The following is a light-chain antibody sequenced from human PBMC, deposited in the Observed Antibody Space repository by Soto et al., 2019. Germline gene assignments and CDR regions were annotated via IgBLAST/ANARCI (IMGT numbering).Light chain of an antibody. J-gene: IGKJ5*01. Sequence: VLKQTAATLSLSPGERPTLSCRASQSVSTYLAWYQQKPGQAPRLLIYDASNRATGIPARFSGSGSGTDFTLTISNLEPEDFAIYYCQQRSNWPPAFGQGTRLEIK. CDR1: QSVSTY. CDR2: DAS. V-gene: IGKV3-11*01. CDR3: QQRSNWPPA.